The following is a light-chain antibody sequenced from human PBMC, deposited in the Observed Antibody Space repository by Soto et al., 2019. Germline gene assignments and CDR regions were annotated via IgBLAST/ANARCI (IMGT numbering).Light chain of an antibody. J-gene: IGKJ1*01. CDR1: QSVRSNY. V-gene: IGKV3-20*01. CDR3: QQLGT. Sequence: EIVLTQSPGTLSLSPGERATLSCRASQSVRSNYLAWYQQKPGQAPRLLIYGASSRATGIPDRFSGSGSGTDFTLTISRLEPEVFAVYYCQQLGTFGQGTKVEIK. CDR2: GAS.